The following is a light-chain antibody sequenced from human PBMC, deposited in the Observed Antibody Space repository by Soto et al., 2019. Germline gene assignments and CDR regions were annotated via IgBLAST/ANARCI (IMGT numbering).Light chain of an antibody. Sequence: EVLMTQSPPSLSMSPEERATGSYSASPSVSSNVAWYQQKPSQAPRLLIDGASTRVTGIPARFSGSGSGTEFTLNISSLQSGDFAVYSCQNYNTWNAWPFAQGTKV. V-gene: IGKV3-15*01. J-gene: IGKJ1*01. CDR1: PSVSSN. CDR3: QNYNTWNAWP. CDR2: GAS.